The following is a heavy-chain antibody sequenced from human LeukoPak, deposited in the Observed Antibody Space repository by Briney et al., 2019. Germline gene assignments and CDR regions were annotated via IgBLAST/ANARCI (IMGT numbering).Heavy chain of an antibody. CDR3: ARVWSPPYTSSWPYYFDY. CDR1: GYTFTSYY. J-gene: IGHJ4*02. V-gene: IGHV1-46*01. D-gene: IGHD6-13*01. Sequence: ASVKVSCKASGYTFTSYYMHWVRQAPGQGLEWMGMINPSDGSTSYAQKFQGRVTMTRDMSTSTVYMELSSLRSEDTAVYYCARVWSPPYTSSWPYYFDYWGQGTLVTVSS. CDR2: INPSDGST.